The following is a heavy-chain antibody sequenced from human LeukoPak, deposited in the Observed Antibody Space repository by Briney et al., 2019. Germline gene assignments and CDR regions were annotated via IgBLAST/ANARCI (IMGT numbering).Heavy chain of an antibody. CDR3: ARDYYGSIDL. Sequence: PGGSLRLSCVASGFTFGKYWMHWVRQAPGKELVCISRINNDGSTVYADSVAGRFTISRDNARDTLYLQMNSLRVEDTAVYYCARDYYGSIDLWGQGTLVIVSS. D-gene: IGHD3-10*01. J-gene: IGHJ1*01. V-gene: IGHV3-74*01. CDR2: INNDGST. CDR1: GFTFGKYW.